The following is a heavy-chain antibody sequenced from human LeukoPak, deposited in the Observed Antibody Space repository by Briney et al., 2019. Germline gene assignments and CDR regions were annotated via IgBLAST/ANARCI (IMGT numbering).Heavy chain of an antibody. Sequence: SETLSLTCTVSGGSISSYYWSWIRQPPGKGLEWIGYIYYSGSTNYNPSLKSRVTISVDTSKNQFSLKLSSVTAADTAVYYCAILGFGETDDYWGQGTLVTVSS. CDR1: GGSISSYY. CDR3: AILGFGETDDY. J-gene: IGHJ4*02. D-gene: IGHD3-10*01. V-gene: IGHV4-59*12. CDR2: IYYSGST.